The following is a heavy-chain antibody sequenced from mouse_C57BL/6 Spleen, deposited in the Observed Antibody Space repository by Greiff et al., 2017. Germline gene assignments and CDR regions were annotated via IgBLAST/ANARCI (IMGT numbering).Heavy chain of an antibody. CDR2: ISDGGSYT. Sequence: EVKVEESGGGLVKPGGSLKLSCAASGFTFSSYAMSWVRQTPEKRLEWVATISDGGSYTYYPDNVKGRFTISRDNAKNNLYLQMSHLKSEDTAMYYCARDGYYPLAMDYWGQGTSVTVSS. CDR3: ARDGYYPLAMDY. J-gene: IGHJ4*01. CDR1: GFTFSSYA. D-gene: IGHD2-3*01. V-gene: IGHV5-4*01.